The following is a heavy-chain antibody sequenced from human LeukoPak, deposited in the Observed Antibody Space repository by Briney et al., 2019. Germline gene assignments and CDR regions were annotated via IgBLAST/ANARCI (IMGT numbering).Heavy chain of an antibody. Sequence: SETLSLTCTVSGGSISSYYWSWIRQPPGKGLEWIGEINHSGSTNYNPSLKSRVTISVDTSKDQFSLKLSSVTAADTAVYYCARGPGYCSSTSCYRNYYYYGMDVWGQGTTVTVSS. CDR1: GGSISSYY. V-gene: IGHV4-34*01. CDR2: INHSGST. D-gene: IGHD2-2*01. CDR3: ARGPGYCSSTSCYRNYYYYGMDV. J-gene: IGHJ6*02.